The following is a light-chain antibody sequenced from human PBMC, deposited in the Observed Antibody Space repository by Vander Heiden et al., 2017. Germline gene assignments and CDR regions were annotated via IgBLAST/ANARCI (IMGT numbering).Light chain of an antibody. V-gene: IGLV2-8*01. CDR3: SSYGGNNNLV. CDR2: EVA. CDR1: ISSVGGYNY. J-gene: IGLJ3*02. Sequence: QSALTQPPSASGSPGQSVTISCTGTISSVGGYNYVSWYQQHPGKAPKLIIYEVAKRPSGVPDLISGSKSGNTASLTVSGLQSEDEADYYCSSYGGNNNLVFGGGTKLTVL.